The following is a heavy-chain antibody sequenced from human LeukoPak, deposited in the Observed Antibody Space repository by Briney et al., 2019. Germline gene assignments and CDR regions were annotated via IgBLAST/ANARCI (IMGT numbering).Heavy chain of an antibody. D-gene: IGHD3-16*01. Sequence: GGSLRLSCAASGFTFSSYAMSWVRQAPGKGLEWVSAISGSGGSTYYADSVKGRFTISRDNSKNTLYLQMNSLRAEDTAVYYCARGIGLGSWGGDYWGQGTLVTVSS. CDR1: GFTFSSYA. J-gene: IGHJ4*02. CDR2: ISGSGGST. CDR3: ARGIGLGSWGGDY. V-gene: IGHV3-23*01.